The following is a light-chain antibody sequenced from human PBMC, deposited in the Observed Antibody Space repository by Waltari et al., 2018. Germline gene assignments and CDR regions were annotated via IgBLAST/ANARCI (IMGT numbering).Light chain of an antibody. V-gene: IGLV2-14*03. CDR2: DVS. CDR1: SSDVGTYNY. CDR3: SSYITTNTLEL. J-gene: IGLJ3*02. Sequence: QSALTQPASVSGSPGPSITISCTGTSSDVGTYNYVTWYQQPPGKAPKLLIYDVSYRPSGVSYRFSGSKSGNTASLTISGLQAEDEADYYCSSYITTNTLELFGGGTSLTVL.